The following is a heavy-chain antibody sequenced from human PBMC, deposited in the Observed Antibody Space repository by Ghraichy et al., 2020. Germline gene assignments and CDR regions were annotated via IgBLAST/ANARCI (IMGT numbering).Heavy chain of an antibody. CDR3: ARGPDYGDFSY. V-gene: IGHV4-59*01. D-gene: IGHD4-17*01. CDR1: GGSISSYY. CDR2: IYYSGST. Sequence: TLSLTCTVSGGSISSYYWSLIRQPPGKGLEWIGYIYYSGSTNYNPSLKSRVTISVDTSKNQFSLKLSSVTAADTAVYYCARGPDYGDFSYWGQGTLVTVSS. J-gene: IGHJ4*02.